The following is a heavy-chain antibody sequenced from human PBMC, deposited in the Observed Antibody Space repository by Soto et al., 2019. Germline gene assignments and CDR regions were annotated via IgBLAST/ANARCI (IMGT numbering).Heavy chain of an antibody. CDR1: GYRFTSYW. CDR2: IDPSDSYT. CDR3: ARLLLTPLSRMDV. J-gene: IGHJ6*02. Sequence: GESLKISCKGSGYRFTSYWISWVRQMPGQGLEWMGRIDPSDSYTKYSPSFQGQVTISADKSISTAYLQWSSLKASDTAMYYCARLLLTPLSRMDVWGQATTVTVYS. D-gene: IGHD4-17*01. V-gene: IGHV5-10-1*01.